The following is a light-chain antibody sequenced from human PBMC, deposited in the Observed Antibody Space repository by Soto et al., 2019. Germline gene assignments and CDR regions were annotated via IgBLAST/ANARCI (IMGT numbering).Light chain of an antibody. Sequence: EIVLPQSAGTLSLSPGDRATLSCRASQSVSSSFLAWYQQKPGQAPRLLIYGASSRATGIPDRFSGSGSGTDFTLTISRLEPEDFAVYYCQQRSKWRTFGQGTNVDIK. CDR3: QQRSKWRT. V-gene: IGKV3D-20*02. CDR1: QSVSSSF. CDR2: GAS. J-gene: IGKJ1*01.